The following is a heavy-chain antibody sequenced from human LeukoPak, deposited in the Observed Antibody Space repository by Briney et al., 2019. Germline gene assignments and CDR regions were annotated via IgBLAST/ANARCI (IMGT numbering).Heavy chain of an antibody. J-gene: IGHJ4*02. V-gene: IGHV3-48*03. CDR2: ISSSGTII. CDR3: ASDYYDRSQY. Sequence: GGSLRLSCAASGFTFSSFEMIWVRQAPGKGLEWVSHISSSGTIIYYTDSVKGRFTVSRDNAKNSLHLQMNSLRAEDTAVYYCASDYYDRSQYWGQGTLVTVSS. D-gene: IGHD3-22*01. CDR1: GFTFSSFE.